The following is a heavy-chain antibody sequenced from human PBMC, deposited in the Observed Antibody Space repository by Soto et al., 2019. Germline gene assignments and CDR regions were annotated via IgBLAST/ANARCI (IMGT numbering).Heavy chain of an antibody. CDR3: TTGWGHFDS. CDR1: GFAPSDAW. CDR2: IKSKTDGGAR. V-gene: IGHV3-15*07. Sequence: EAQLVESGGGLVKPGGSLRLSCVVSGFAPSDAWMNWVRQAPGKGLEWVGRIKSKTDGGARDYAAPVKGRFTISRDDSQKTLYLQMNSLRTEDTAVYYCTTGWGHFDSWGQGTPVTVSS. D-gene: IGHD3-16*01. J-gene: IGHJ5*02.